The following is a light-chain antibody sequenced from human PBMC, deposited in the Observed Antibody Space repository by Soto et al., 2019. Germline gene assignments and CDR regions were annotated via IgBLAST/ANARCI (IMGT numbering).Light chain of an antibody. CDR1: QDINNC. Sequence: DIQMTQSPSTLSASVGDRVTITCRASQDINNCLAWYQQKPGKAPNLLIYKASSLESGVPSRFSGSGSGTEFTLTISSLQPDDSATYYCQQCTNYPWTFGQGTKVEVK. V-gene: IGKV1-5*03. CDR2: KAS. CDR3: QQCTNYPWT. J-gene: IGKJ1*01.